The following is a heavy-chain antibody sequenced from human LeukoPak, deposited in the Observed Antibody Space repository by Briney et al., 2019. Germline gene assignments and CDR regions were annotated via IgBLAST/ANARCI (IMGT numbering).Heavy chain of an antibody. CDR2: IYYSGST. CDR3: ARSQSKSDYYEDY. Sequence: PSQTLSLTCTVSGGSISSGGDYWSWIRQHPGKGLEWIGYIYYSGSTYYNPSLKSRVTISVDTSKNQFSLKLSSVTAADTAVYYCARSQSKSDYYEDYWGQGTLVTVSS. D-gene: IGHD3-22*01. V-gene: IGHV4-31*03. J-gene: IGHJ4*02. CDR1: GGSISSGGDY.